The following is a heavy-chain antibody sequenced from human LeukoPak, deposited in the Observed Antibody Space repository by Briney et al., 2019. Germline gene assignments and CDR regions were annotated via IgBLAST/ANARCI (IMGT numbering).Heavy chain of an antibody. CDR2: IRYDESLK. CDR1: GFTFSSYS. D-gene: IGHD5-24*01. Sequence: GGSLRLSCAASGFTFSSYSMNWVRQAPGKGLEWVAFIRYDESLKYYADSVKGRFTISRDNSRNTVLLEMDSLRGDDTAVYYCAQDSGDGYNPGDYWGQGTLVTVSS. J-gene: IGHJ4*02. CDR3: AQDSGDGYNPGDY. V-gene: IGHV3-30*02.